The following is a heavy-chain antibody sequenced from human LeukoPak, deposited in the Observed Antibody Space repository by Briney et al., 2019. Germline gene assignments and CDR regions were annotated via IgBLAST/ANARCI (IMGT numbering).Heavy chain of an antibody. D-gene: IGHD3-3*01. V-gene: IGHV4-39*01. CDR1: GGSISSSSYY. CDR3: ARRITIFGVVFDY. CDR2: IYYSGST. J-gene: IGHJ4*02. Sequence: PSETLSLTCTVSGGSISSSSYYWGWIRQPPGKGLEWLGSIYYSGSTDYNPSLKSRVTISVDTSKNQFSLKLSSVTAADTAVYYCARRITIFGVVFDYWGQGTLVTVSS.